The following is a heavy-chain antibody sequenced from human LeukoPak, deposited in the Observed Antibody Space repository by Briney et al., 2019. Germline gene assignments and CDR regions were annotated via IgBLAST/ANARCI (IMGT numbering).Heavy chain of an antibody. CDR1: GFAFNNYA. V-gene: IGHV3-23*01. D-gene: IGHD6-19*01. J-gene: IGHJ4*02. CDR3: AKGGYSSGWGEGY. Sequence: PGGSLRLSCAASGFAFNNYAMSWVRQAPGKGLEWVSAIRGSGTSTYYTDSVKGRFTISRDNSKNTLYLQMNSLRAEDTAVYYCAKGGYSSGWGEGYWGQGTLVTVSS. CDR2: IRGSGTST.